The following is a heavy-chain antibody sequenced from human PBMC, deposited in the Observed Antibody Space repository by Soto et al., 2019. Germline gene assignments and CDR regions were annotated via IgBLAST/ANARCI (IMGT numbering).Heavy chain of an antibody. CDR1: GGSMKTTNW. Sequence: VQLRESGPGQVKTSGTLSLTCAVSGGSMKTTNWWSWVRQPPAKGLEWIGEVFHSGITRYNTSLKSRATVSVDTSKNQFFLNLASVTAADTAVYYCTKDEAGSPFRYWGQGALVTVSS. CDR3: TKDEAGSPFRY. CDR2: VFHSGIT. D-gene: IGHD3-10*01. V-gene: IGHV4-4*02. J-gene: IGHJ4*02.